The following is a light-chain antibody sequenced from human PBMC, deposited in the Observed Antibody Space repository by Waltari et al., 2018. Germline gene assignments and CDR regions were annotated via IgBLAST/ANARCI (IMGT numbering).Light chain of an antibody. J-gene: IGKJ2*01. CDR3: QPYHILPYP. Sequence: DIQMTQSPSSLSAAVGERVTITCQATQDITTSLSWFQQKPGEPPQPLISDASTLQPGVPSRFTGTGSGTAFSFTITGLQPEDSATYCCQPYHILPYPFGRGTKLQIK. CDR2: DAS. CDR1: QDITTS. V-gene: IGKV1-33*01.